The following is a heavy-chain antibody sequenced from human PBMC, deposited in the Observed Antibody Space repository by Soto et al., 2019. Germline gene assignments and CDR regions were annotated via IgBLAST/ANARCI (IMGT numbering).Heavy chain of an antibody. Sequence: VGSLRLSCAASGFTFSSYAMSWVRQAPGKGLEWVSSISGSGDSTYYADSVKGRFTISRDNSKNTLYLQLNSLRAEDTGVYTVATPGYSSCLYYWGQGTLVTVSS. V-gene: IGHV3-23*01. CDR2: ISGSGDST. CDR3: ATPGYSSCLYY. J-gene: IGHJ4*02. D-gene: IGHD6-13*01. CDR1: GFTFSSYA.